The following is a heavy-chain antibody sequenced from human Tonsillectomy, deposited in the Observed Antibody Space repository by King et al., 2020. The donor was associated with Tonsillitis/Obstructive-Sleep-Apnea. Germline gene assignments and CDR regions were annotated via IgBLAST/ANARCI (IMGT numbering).Heavy chain of an antibody. CDR3: AKGECSSTSCYNYFDF. D-gene: IGHD2-2*02. J-gene: IGHJ4*02. CDR2: LSESGSST. Sequence: VQLVESGGGLAQPGGSLRLSCAASGFTFSSYDMNWVRQAPGKGLEWVSSLSESGSSTYYADSVKGRFTISRDNSKNTLYLQMNSLRAEDTAKYFCAKGECSSTSCYNYFDFWGQGTLVTVSS. CDR1: GFTFSSYD. V-gene: IGHV3-23*04.